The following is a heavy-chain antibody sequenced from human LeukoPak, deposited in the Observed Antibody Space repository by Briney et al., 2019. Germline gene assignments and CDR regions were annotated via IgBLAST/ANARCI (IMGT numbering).Heavy chain of an antibody. V-gene: IGHV1-8*01. CDR2: MSPNNGNT. CDR3: ARDNRITMVRGVTPSDY. J-gene: IGHJ4*02. D-gene: IGHD3-10*01. Sequence: ASVKVSCKTSGYTFTNYDINWVRQATGQGLEWLGWMSPNNGNTGYAQKFQGRVTMTRDTSINTAYMELRSLRSDDTAVYYCARDNRITMVRGVTPSDYWGQGTLVTVSS. CDR1: GYTFTNYD.